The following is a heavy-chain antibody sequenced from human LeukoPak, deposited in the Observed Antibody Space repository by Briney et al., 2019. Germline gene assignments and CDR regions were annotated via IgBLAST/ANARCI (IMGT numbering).Heavy chain of an antibody. J-gene: IGHJ2*01. CDR1: GGTFSSYA. Sequence: SVKVSCKASGGTFSSYAISWVRQAPGQGLEWMGGIIPIFGTANYAQKFQGRVTITADESTSTAYMEQSSLRSEDTAVYYCARGSPHWGPVAPREEYFDLWGRGTLVTVSS. CDR2: IIPIFGTA. CDR3: ARGSPHWGPVAPREEYFDL. D-gene: IGHD6-19*01. V-gene: IGHV1-69*13.